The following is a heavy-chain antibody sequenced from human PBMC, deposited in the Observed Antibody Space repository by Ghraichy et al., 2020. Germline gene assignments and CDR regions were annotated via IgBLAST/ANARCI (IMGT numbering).Heavy chain of an antibody. J-gene: IGHJ6*02. CDR3: ARGSKVVRFYYYDGMDV. D-gene: IGHD4-23*01. Sequence: GGSLRLSCVGSGFTFSGYSMNWVRQSPGKGLEWVSYITSSSRTIFYADSVKGRFIISRDNAQNSLYLQMNSLRDEDTAEYFCARGSKVVRFYYYDGMDVWGQGTTVTVAS. CDR2: ITSSSRTI. CDR1: GFTFSGYS. V-gene: IGHV3-48*02.